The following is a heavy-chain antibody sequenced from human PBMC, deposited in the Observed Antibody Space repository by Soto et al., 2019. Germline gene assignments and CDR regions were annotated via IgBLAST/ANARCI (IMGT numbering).Heavy chain of an antibody. V-gene: IGHV3-7*01. CDR1: GFTFSSYW. CDR2: IKQDGSEK. J-gene: IGHJ6*03. CDR3: ATRIAARPHYYYYMDV. Sequence: LRLSCAASGFTFSSYWMSWVRQAPGKGLEWVANIKQDGSEKYYVDSVKGRFTISRDNVKNSLYLQMNSLRAEDTAVYYCATRIAARPHYYYYMDVWGRGTTVTVSS. D-gene: IGHD6-6*01.